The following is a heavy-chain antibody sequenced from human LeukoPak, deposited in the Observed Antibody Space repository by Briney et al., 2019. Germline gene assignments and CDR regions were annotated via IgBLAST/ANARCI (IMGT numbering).Heavy chain of an antibody. CDR2: IRYDGSNK. J-gene: IGHJ3*02. D-gene: IGHD3-3*01. CDR1: GFTFSSYV. V-gene: IGHV3-30*02. Sequence: AGGSLRLSCAASGFTFSSYVMHWVRQAPGKGLEWVAFIRYDGSNKYYADSVKGRFTISRDNSKNTLYLQMNSLRAEDTAVYYCAKDRAFWSGYFSAFDIWGQGTMVTVSS. CDR3: AKDRAFWSGYFSAFDI.